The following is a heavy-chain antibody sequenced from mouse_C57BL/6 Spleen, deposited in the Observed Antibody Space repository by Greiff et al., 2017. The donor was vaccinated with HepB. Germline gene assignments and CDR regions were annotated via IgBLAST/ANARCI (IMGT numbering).Heavy chain of an antibody. V-gene: IGHV6-3*01. CDR2: IRLKSDNYAT. D-gene: IGHD1-1*01. CDR1: GFTFSNYW. J-gene: IGHJ4*01. CDR3: TGGYYGGYYYAMDY. Sequence: EVKVEESGGGLVQPGGSMKLSCVASGFTFSNYWMNWVRQSPEKGLEWVAQIRLKSDNYATHYAESVKGRFTISRDDSKSSVYLQMNNLRAEDTGIYYCTGGYYGGYYYAMDYWGQGTSVTVSS.